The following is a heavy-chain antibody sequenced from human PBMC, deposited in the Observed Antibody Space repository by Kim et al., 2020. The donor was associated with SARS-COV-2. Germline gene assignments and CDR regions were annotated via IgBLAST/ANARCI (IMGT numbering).Heavy chain of an antibody. CDR3: ANRVVNSFGL. V-gene: IGHV3-23*01. CDR2: FGASGAT. D-gene: IGHD2-15*01. CDR1: AFTFSSYG. J-gene: IGHJ4*02. Sequence: GGSLRLSCAASAFTFSSYGMSWVRQAPGKGLEWVSTFGASGATYYTGSVKGRFTISRDNSKNTLYLQMNSLRVDDTAVYYCANRVVNSFGLWGQGTLVTVSS.